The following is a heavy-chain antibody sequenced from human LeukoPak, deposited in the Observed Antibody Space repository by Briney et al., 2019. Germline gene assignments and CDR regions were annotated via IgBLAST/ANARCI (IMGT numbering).Heavy chain of an antibody. V-gene: IGHV3-21*04. CDR2: ISGSSYHI. CDR3: AKDRRAVAPDAFDI. D-gene: IGHD6-19*01. J-gene: IGHJ3*02. CDR1: GFTFSTCS. Sequence: GGSLRLSCAASGFTFSTCSMKWVRQAPGKALEWVSSISGSSYHIYYADSVKGRFTISRDNSKNTLYLQMNSLRAEDTAVYYCAKDRRAVAPDAFDIWGQGAMVTVSS.